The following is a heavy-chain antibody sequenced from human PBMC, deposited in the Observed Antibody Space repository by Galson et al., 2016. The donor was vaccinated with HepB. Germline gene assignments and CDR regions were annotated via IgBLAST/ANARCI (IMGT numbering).Heavy chain of an antibody. CDR2: VYPNEDT. CDR3: ARARGWNWYTPLDS. CDR1: GGSINSPNW. Sequence: ETLSLTCSVSGGSINSPNWWSWVRQPPGKGLEWIGEVYPNEDTNYNPSLKSRVNISADKSKNQFSLRLSSVTAADTAVYYCARARGWNWYTPLDSWGQGTLVTVSA. D-gene: IGHD1-7*01. V-gene: IGHV4-4*02. J-gene: IGHJ4*02.